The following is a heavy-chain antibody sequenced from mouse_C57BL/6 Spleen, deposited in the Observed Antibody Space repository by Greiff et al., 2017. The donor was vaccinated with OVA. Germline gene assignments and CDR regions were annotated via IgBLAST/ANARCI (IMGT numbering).Heavy chain of an antibody. Sequence: SGPELVKPGASVKIPCKASGYTFTDYNMDWVKQSHGKSLEWIGDINPNNGGTIYNQKFKGKATLTVDKSSSTAYMELRSLTSEDTAVYYCARTYYSNWYFDVWGTGTTVTVSS. J-gene: IGHJ1*03. D-gene: IGHD2-5*01. CDR2: INPNNGGT. CDR3: ARTYYSNWYFDV. CDR1: GYTFTDYN. V-gene: IGHV1-18*01.